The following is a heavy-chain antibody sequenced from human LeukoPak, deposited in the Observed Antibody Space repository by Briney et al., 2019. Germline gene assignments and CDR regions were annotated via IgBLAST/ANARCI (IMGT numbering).Heavy chain of an antibody. Sequence: ASVKVSCKASGYTFTSYDINCVRQATGQGLEWMGWMNPNSVNKRYAQKFQGRVTMTRNTSISTSYMELSSLRSEDTAVYYCARKNYDYVWGSYRQGYFDYWGQGTLVTVSS. D-gene: IGHD3-16*02. V-gene: IGHV1-8*01. CDR1: GYTFTSYD. J-gene: IGHJ4*02. CDR3: ARKNYDYVWGSYRQGYFDY. CDR2: MNPNSVNK.